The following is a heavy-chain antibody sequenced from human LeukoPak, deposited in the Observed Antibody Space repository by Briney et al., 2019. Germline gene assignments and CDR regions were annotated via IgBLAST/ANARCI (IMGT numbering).Heavy chain of an antibody. CDR2: ISSSSSTI. CDR3: ARDSSGYDSSGVNDY. V-gene: IGHV3-48*02. Sequence: GGSLRLSCAASGFTFSGYSMNWVRQAPGKGLEWVSYISSSSSTIYYADSVKGRFTISRDNAKNSLYLQMNSLRDEDTAVYYCARDSSGYDSSGVNDYWGQGTLATVSS. J-gene: IGHJ4*02. CDR1: GFTFSGYS. D-gene: IGHD3-22*01.